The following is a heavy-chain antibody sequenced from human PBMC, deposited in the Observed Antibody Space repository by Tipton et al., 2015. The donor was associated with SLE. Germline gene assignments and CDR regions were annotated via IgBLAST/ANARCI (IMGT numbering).Heavy chain of an antibody. CDR3: ARSGGAGDLEY. CDR2: INGDGSSI. CDR1: GFAFSSHW. D-gene: IGHD2-21*02. V-gene: IGHV3-74*01. J-gene: IGHJ4*02. Sequence: SLRLSCAASGFAFSSHWMHWVRQAPGKGLVWVSHINGDGSSIRYGDSVKGRFIISRDNAKNTLYLQMNSLRAEDTAVYYCARSGGAGDLEYWGQRTLVTVSS.